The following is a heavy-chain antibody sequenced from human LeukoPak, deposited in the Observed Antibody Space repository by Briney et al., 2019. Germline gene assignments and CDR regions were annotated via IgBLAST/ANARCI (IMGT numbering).Heavy chain of an antibody. CDR1: VYTFISYD. CDR3: ARNPSKTGWFDP. CDR2: MNPNSGNT. J-gene: IGHJ5*02. V-gene: IGHV1-8*01. D-gene: IGHD4-11*01. Sequence: ASVKVSFKASVYTFISYDINWVRQATGQGLEWMGWMNPNSGNTGYAQKFQGRGPMTKNTSVSTAYMELSSLTSEDTAVYYCARNPSKTGWFDPWGQGPLVTVSS.